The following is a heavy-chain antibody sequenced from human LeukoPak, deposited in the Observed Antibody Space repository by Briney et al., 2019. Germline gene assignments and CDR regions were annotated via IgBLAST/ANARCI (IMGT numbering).Heavy chain of an antibody. CDR1: GFTFNDYA. CDR3: AKEIGRGSPYYYYYMDV. D-gene: IGHD3-10*01. V-gene: IGHV3-23*01. J-gene: IGHJ6*03. CDR2: MSGSGGYI. Sequence: SLRLSWAASGFTFNDYAMSWVRQAPRNGLEWVSSMSGSGGYIYTADSVKGRFTISRDNSKITLYLQMNSLRAEDTALYYCAKEIGRGSPYYYYYMDVWGKGTTVSVS.